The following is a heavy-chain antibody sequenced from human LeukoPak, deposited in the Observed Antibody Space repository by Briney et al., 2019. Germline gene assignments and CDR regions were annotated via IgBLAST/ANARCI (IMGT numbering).Heavy chain of an antibody. V-gene: IGHV4-31*03. D-gene: IGHD3-22*01. CDR2: IFYSGST. CDR1: GVSISSTGYF. J-gene: IGHJ4*02. CDR3: ATTRRGDRSGYFYGQGDY. Sequence: SETLSLTCTVSGVSISSTGYFWSWIRQHPGKGLEWIGYIFYSGSTNYNPSLKSRVTISVDTSKNQFSLKLTSVTAAGTAVYYCATTRRGDRSGYFYGQGDYWGQGTLVTVSS.